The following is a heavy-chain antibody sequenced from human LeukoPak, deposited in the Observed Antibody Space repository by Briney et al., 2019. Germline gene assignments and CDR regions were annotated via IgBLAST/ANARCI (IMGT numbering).Heavy chain of an antibody. J-gene: IGHJ6*03. Sequence: PGGSLRLSCAASGFTFSSYSMNWVRQAPGKGLEWVSYISSSGSTIYYADSVKGRFTISRDNAKNSLYLQMNSLRAEDTAVYYCARDRDYMDVWGKGTTVTVSS. CDR1: GFTFSSYS. CDR2: ISSSGSTI. D-gene: IGHD3-10*01. CDR3: ARDRDYMDV. V-gene: IGHV3-48*04.